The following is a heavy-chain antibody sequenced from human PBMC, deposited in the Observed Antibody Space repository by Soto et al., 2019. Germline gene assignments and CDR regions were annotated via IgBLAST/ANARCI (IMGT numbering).Heavy chain of an antibody. J-gene: IGHJ6*02. CDR2: IKSKTDGGAT. CDR3: TTDRDGSGSWAFYGMDV. CDR1: GFTVSNAW. Sequence: GGSLRLSCAASGFTVSNAWMNWVRQAPGKGLEWVGGIKSKTDGGATDYAAAAKGRFTISRDDSNNTLYLQLNSLKTEATAAYYCTTDRDGSGSWAFYGMDVWGQGTTVTVSS. D-gene: IGHD3-10*01. V-gene: IGHV3-15*07.